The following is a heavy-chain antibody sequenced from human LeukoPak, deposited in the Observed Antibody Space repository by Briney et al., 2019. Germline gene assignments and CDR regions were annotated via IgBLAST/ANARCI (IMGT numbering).Heavy chain of an antibody. CDR3: AREATWGEWYFDH. V-gene: IGHV3-30*03. Sequence: GGSLRLSCVASGITFSRHGMDWVRQAPGKGMEWVAVIADDGGVKQYADSVKGRFTVSRDNSKSTLYLQMNGLSVEDTAIYYCAREATWGEWYFDHWGQGTPVTVSS. D-gene: IGHD3-3*01. CDR1: GITFSRHG. CDR2: IADDGGVK. J-gene: IGHJ4*02.